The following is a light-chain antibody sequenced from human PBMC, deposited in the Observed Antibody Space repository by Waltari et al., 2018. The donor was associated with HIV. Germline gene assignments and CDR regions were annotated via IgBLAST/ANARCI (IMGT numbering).Light chain of an antibody. V-gene: IGLV3-1*01. CDR2: QDN. J-gene: IGLJ3*02. CDR1: ELGDKY. CDR3: QAWGSTTTGV. Sequence: SYEVTQPPSVAVYPGQTATITCSGYELGDKYTCWYQQKPGQSPLLVIYQDNKRPSGIPERFSGASSGHTATLTISGTLPMDEADYYCQAWGSTTTGVCGRGTRLTVL.